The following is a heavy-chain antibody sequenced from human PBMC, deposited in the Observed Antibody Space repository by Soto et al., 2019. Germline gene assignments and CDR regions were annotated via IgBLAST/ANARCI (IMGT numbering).Heavy chain of an antibody. V-gene: IGHV3-23*01. CDR1: GFSFDDYA. CDR2: ISGSGDNT. D-gene: IGHD5-12*01. Sequence: EVQLLESGGGLVQPGGSLRLSCAASGFSFDDYAMTWVRQAAGKGLEWVSAISGSGDNTYYADSVKGRFTISRDNSKNTLYLQLNSLRAEDTALYYCAKGYYSGCDLAYFDYWGQGTLVTVSS. J-gene: IGHJ4*02. CDR3: AKGYYSGCDLAYFDY.